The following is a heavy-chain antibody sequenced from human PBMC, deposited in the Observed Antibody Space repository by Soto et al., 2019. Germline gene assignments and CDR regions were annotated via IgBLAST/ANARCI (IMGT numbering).Heavy chain of an antibody. CDR2: ISSSSSYI. CDR1: GFTFSSYS. J-gene: IGHJ6*02. CDR3: AREGRYFAWTRTGGWYYYGMDV. Sequence: GGSLRLSCAASGFTFSSYSMNWVRQAPGKGLEWVSSISSSSSYIYYADSVRGRFTISRDNAKNSLYLQMNSLRAEDTAVYYCAREGRYFAWTRTGGWYYYGMDVWGQGTTVTVYS. V-gene: IGHV3-21*01. D-gene: IGHD3-9*01.